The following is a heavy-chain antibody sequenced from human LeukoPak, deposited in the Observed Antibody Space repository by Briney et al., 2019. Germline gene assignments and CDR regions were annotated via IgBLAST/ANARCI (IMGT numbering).Heavy chain of an antibody. CDR3: ARQGRFLDLYYFDY. D-gene: IGHD3-3*01. J-gene: IGHJ4*02. V-gene: IGHV4-59*01. CDR1: GGSISSYY. Sequence: SETLSLTCTVSGGSISSYYWSWIRQPPGKGLEWIGYIYYTGSTDYNPSLKSRVTISVDTSKNQSSLKLSSVTAADTAVYYCARQGRFLDLYYFDYWGQGTLVTVSS. CDR2: IYYTGST.